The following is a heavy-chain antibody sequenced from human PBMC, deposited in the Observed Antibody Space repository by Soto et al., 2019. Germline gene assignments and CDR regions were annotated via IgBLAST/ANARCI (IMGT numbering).Heavy chain of an antibody. Sequence: QVQLQESGPGLVEPSQTLSLTCTVSSGSIGSTDSYWSWIRRPPGKGLEWIGYIYYTGGTFYNPSLKSRLTISLETSSNQFSLTLTSVTATDTGIYYCARGGSGWAEYFQHWGQGTLVAVSS. D-gene: IGHD6-25*01. V-gene: IGHV4-30-4*08. J-gene: IGHJ1*01. CDR3: ARGGSGWAEYFQH. CDR2: IYYTGGT. CDR1: SGSIGSTDSY.